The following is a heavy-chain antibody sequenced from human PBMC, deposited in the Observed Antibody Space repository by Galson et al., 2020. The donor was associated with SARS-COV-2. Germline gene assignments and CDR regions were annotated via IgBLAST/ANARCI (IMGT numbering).Heavy chain of an antibody. D-gene: IGHD2-8*02. CDR3: ARDRLGYCTGGVCYRSDY. J-gene: IGHJ4*02. CDR2: ISAQSGNT. V-gene: IGHV1-18*01. CDR1: VYIFSSYC. Sequence: SVNVSFKSSVYIFSSYCFSWARQAPGQGLEGMAWISAQSGNTNYAQNLQGRVTLTTDKSTSTAYMELRSLRSDDTAVYYCARDRLGYCTGGVCYRSDYWGQGTLVTVSS.